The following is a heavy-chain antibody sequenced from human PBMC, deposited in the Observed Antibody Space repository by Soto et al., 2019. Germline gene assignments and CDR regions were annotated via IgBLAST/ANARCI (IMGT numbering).Heavy chain of an antibody. J-gene: IGHJ5*02. CDR1: GASVSHGY. CDR2: MYFGGSF. D-gene: IGHD3-22*01. V-gene: IGHV4-59*02. CDR3: ARSYYDSTGFAVDP. Sequence: QMQLQASGPGLVKPSETLSLTCNVSGASVSHGYWSWIRQPPGKALEWIGFMYFGGSFNYNPSLTSRANISVETSKNQFSMNLTSVTASDTAVYYCARSYYDSTGFAVDPWGQGTLVTVSS.